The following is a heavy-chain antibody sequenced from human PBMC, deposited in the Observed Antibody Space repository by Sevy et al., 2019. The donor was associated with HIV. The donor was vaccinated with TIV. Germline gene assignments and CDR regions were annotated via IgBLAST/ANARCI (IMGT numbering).Heavy chain of an antibody. CDR1: GFSFSKHG. V-gene: IGHV3-33*01. CDR3: ARDRVDAVAGTDAFDI. D-gene: IGHD6-19*01. J-gene: IGHJ3*02. Sequence: GGSLRLSCAASGFSFSKHGMHWVRQAPGKGPEWVAAICCDGSVKYYADSVKGRFTISRDKFKNTLNLQMNSLRAEDTAVYYCARDRVDAVAGTDAFDIWGQGTMVTVSS. CDR2: ICCDGSVK.